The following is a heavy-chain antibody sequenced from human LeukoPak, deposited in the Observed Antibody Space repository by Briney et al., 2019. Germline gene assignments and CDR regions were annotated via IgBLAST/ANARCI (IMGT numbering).Heavy chain of an antibody. CDR1: GGSISSSNW. CDR2: IYHSGST. J-gene: IGHJ4*02. V-gene: IGHV4-4*02. D-gene: IGHD3-22*01. Sequence: PSETLSLTCAVSGGSISSSNWWSWVRQPPGKGLEWIGEIYHSGSTNYNPSLKSRVTISVDKSKNQFSLKLSSVTAADTAVYYCARGEAYYYDSSGYYWDYWGQGTLVTVSS. CDR3: ARGEAYYYDSSGYYWDY.